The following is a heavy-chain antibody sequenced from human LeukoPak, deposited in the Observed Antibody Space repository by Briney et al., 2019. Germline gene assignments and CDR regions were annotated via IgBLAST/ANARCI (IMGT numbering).Heavy chain of an antibody. CDR3: ARDPTMVRGVPPDWFDP. CDR2: IYYSGST. J-gene: IGHJ5*02. V-gene: IGHV4-39*07. CDR1: GGSISSSSYY. D-gene: IGHD3-10*01. Sequence: PSETLSLTCTVSGGSISSSSYYWGWIRQPPGKGLEWIGSIYYSGSTYYNPSLKSRVTISVDTSKNQFSLKLSSVTAADTAVYYCARDPTMVRGVPPDWFDPWGQGTLVTVSS.